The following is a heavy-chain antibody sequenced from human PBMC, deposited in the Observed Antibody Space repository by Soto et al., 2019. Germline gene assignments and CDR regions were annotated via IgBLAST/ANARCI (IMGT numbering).Heavy chain of an antibody. V-gene: IGHV1-69*01. D-gene: IGHD2-2*01. Sequence: QVQLVQSGAEVKKPGSSVKVSCKASGGTFSSYAISWVRQAPGQGLEWMGGIIPISGTANYAQKCQGRFTITADESTRTAYMELSSLRFEDTAVYYCARSQGSSTSMAIYYYYYSGMDVWGQGTRVTVSS. J-gene: IGHJ6*02. CDR2: IIPISGTA. CDR3: ARSQGSSTSMAIYYYYYSGMDV. CDR1: GGTFSSYA.